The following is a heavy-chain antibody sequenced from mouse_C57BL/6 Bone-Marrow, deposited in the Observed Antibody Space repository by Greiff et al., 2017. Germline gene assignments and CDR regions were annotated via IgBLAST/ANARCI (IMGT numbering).Heavy chain of an antibody. CDR1: GYSITSGYY. CDR3: ARGSYYYGSSYLYYFDY. CDR2: ISYDGSN. Sequence: EVQRVESGPGLVKPSQSLSLTCSVTGYSITSGYYWNWIRQFPGNKLEWMGYISYDGSNNYNPSLKNRISITRDTSKNQFFLKLNSVTTEDTATYYCARGSYYYGSSYLYYFDYWGQGTTLTVSS. D-gene: IGHD1-1*01. V-gene: IGHV3-6*01. J-gene: IGHJ2*01.